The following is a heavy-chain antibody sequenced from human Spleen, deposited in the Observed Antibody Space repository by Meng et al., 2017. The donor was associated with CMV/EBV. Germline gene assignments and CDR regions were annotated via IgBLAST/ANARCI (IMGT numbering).Heavy chain of an antibody. Sequence: GESLKISCVAAGFTFDDYGMSWVRQAPGKGLEWVSGINWNGGSTGYAESVKDRFTISRDNAKNSLYLQMNSLRAEDTALYYCARDDTYYGMDVWGQGTTVTVSS. CDR3: ARDDTYYGMDV. J-gene: IGHJ6*02. CDR1: GFTFDDYG. CDR2: INWNGGST. V-gene: IGHV3-20*04.